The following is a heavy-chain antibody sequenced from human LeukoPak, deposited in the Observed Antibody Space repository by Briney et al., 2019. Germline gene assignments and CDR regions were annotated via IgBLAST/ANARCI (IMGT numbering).Heavy chain of an antibody. CDR1: GFTFSSYA. CDR3: ARDRGHYYDSSDFEYFQH. V-gene: IGHV3-30*04. Sequence: GRSLRLSCAASGFTFSSYAMHWVRQAPGKGLEWVAVISYDGSNKYYADSVKGRFTISRDNSKNTLYLQMNSLRAEDTAVYYCARDRGHYYDSSDFEYFQHWGQGTLVTVSS. CDR2: ISYDGSNK. D-gene: IGHD3-22*01. J-gene: IGHJ1*01.